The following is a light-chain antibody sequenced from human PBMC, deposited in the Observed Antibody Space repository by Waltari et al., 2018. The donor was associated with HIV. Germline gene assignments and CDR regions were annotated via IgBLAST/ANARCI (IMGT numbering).Light chain of an antibody. J-gene: IGLJ1*01. CDR2: KNI. Sequence: QSVLTQPPSASGTPGQRVTISCSGSSSTIGNDNVYWYQQLPGTTPNLLIYKNIQRPSGVPDRFAGSKSGTSAYLAISGLRSEDEADYYCVGWDASLSAYVFGAGTKVTVL. CDR3: VGWDASLSAYV. V-gene: IGLV1-47*01. CDR1: SSTIGNDN.